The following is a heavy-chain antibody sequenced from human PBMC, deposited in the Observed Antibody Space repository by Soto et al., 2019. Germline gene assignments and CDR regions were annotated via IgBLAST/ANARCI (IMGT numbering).Heavy chain of an antibody. CDR1: GGTFSSYA. J-gene: IGHJ6*02. D-gene: IGHD3-22*01. CDR3: ARPYYYDSSGHPLPYYYYGMDV. Sequence: SVKVSCKASGGTFSSYAISWVRQAPGQGLEWMGGIIPIFGTANYAQKFQGRVTITADESTSTAYMELSSLRSEDTAVYYCARPYYYDSSGHPLPYYYYGMDVWGQGTTVTVSS. V-gene: IGHV1-69*13. CDR2: IIPIFGTA.